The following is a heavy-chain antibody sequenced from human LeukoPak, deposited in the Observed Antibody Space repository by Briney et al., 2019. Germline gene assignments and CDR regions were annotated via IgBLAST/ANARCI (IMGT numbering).Heavy chain of an antibody. J-gene: IGHJ4*02. D-gene: IGHD3-22*01. CDR2: ISASGGKT. V-gene: IGHV3-48*01. Sequence: GGSLRLSCAASGFTFSSYTMNWVRQASGKGLEWVSVISASGGKTYYADSVKGRFTISRDNAKNSLYLQMNSLRAEDTAVYYCPRGSTYYDSSGQVPFDYWGQGTLVTDSS. CDR3: PRGSTYYDSSGQVPFDY. CDR1: GFTFSSYT.